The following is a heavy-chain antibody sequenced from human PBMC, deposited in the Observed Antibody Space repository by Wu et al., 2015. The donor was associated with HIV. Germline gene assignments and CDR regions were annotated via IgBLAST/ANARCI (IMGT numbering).Heavy chain of an antibody. J-gene: IGHJ4*02. CDR3: ARDPQEVSGWYTH. V-gene: IGHV1-2*02. CDR2: INPNRGGT. CDR1: GYTFIDYY. Sequence: QVQLLQSGAEVKKPGASVMVSCKASGYTFIDYYMYWVRQAPGQGLEWMGWINPNRGGTKYAQKFQGRVTMTRDTAVSTAYMELNSLRSDDTAVYYCARDPQEVSGWYTHWGQGTLVTVSS. D-gene: IGHD6-19*01.